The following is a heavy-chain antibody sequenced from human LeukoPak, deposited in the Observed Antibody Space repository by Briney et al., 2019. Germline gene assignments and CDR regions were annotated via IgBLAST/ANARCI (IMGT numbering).Heavy chain of an antibody. CDR1: GYTFTGYY. Sequence: ASVKVSCKASGYTFTGYYMHWVRQAPGQGLEWMGWINPNSGGTNYAQKFQGRVTMTRDTSISTAYVELSRLRSDDTAVYYCAREPIVGATGYFDYWGQGTLVTVSS. V-gene: IGHV1-2*02. CDR3: AREPIVGATGYFDY. J-gene: IGHJ4*02. D-gene: IGHD1-26*01. CDR2: INPNSGGT.